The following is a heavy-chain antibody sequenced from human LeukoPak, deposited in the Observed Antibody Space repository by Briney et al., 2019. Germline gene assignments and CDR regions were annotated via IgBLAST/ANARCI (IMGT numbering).Heavy chain of an antibody. CDR3: ARDDCSGGSCHLGVDQH. J-gene: IGHJ1*01. CDR2: ISAYNGNT. CDR1: GYTLTSYG. D-gene: IGHD2-15*01. V-gene: IGHV1-18*01. Sequence: ASVKVSCKASGYTLTSYGISWVRQAPGQGLAWMGWISAYNGNTNYAQKLQGRVTMTTDTSTSTAYMELKSLRSDDTAVYYCARDDCSGGSCHLGVDQHWGQGTLVTVSS.